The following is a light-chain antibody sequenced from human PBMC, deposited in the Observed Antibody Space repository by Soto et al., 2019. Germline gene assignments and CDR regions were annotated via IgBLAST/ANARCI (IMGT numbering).Light chain of an antibody. V-gene: IGKV2-28*01. J-gene: IGKJ2*01. CDR2: LGS. Sequence: DIVMTQSPLSRPVTPGEPASISCKSSQSHLQSNGYNYLDWYLQEPGQSPQLLIYLGSNRASGVPDRFSGSGSGTDFTLKISRVEAEDVGVYYCMQGIQRPPTFGQGTKLEIK. CDR1: QSHLQSNGYNY. CDR3: MQGIQRPPT.